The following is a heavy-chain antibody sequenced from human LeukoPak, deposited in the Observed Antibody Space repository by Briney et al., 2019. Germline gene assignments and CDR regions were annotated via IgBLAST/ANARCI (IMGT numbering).Heavy chain of an antibody. V-gene: IGHV4-34*01. CDR1: GGSFSGYY. Sequence: SETLSLTCAVYGGSFSGYYWSWIRQPPGKGLEWIGEINHSGSTNYNPSLTSRVTISVDTSKNQFSLKLSSVTAADTAVYYCASAIVATISVDYWGQGTLVTVSS. CDR3: ASAIVATISVDY. CDR2: INHSGST. J-gene: IGHJ4*02. D-gene: IGHD5-12*01.